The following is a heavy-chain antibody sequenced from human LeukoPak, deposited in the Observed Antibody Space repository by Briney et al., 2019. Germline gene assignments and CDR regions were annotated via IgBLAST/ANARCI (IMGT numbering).Heavy chain of an antibody. J-gene: IGHJ4*02. CDR1: AYTFTNFA. D-gene: IGHD1-14*01. V-gene: IGHV1-2*02. Sequence: ASVKVSCKASAYTFTNFAVSWLRQAPGQGLEWMGWINPNSGGTNYAQKFQGRVTMTRDTSISTAYMELSRLRSDDTAVYYCARDHSLRTILTNFDCWGQGTLVTVSS. CDR3: ARDHSLRTILTNFDC. CDR2: INPNSGGT.